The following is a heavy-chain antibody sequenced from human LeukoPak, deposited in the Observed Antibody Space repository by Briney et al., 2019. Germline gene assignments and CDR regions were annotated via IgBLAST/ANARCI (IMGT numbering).Heavy chain of an antibody. CDR3: ARGPPRKLRYFDWLLPPPRYFDY. CDR1: GGSFSGYY. J-gene: IGHJ4*02. V-gene: IGHV4-34*01. CDR2: INHSGST. D-gene: IGHD3-9*01. Sequence: PSETLSLTCAVYGGSFSGYYWSWIRQPPGEGLEWIGEINHSGSTNYNSSLKSRVTISVDTSKNQFSLKLSSVTASDTAVYYSARGPPRKLRYFDWLLPPPRYFDYWGQGTLVTVSS.